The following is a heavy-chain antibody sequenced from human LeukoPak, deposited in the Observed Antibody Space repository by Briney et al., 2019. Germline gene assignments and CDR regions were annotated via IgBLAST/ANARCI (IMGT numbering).Heavy chain of an antibody. V-gene: IGHV3-20*04. CDR1: GFRFDDYG. CDR3: ARQGGANPYAFDI. D-gene: IGHD2-15*01. J-gene: IGHJ3*02. CDR2: INWKGIRT. Sequence: PGGSLRLSCAASGFRFDDYGMSWVRQAPGKGLEWVSGINWKGIRTGYADSVKGRFTISRDNAKNSLYLQMNSLRAEDTAFYYCARQGGANPYAFDIWGQGTMVTVSS.